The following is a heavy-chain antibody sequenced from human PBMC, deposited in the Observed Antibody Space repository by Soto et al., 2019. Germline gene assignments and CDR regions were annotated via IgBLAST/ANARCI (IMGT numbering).Heavy chain of an antibody. V-gene: IGHV3-15*07. J-gene: IGHJ4*01. CDR3: TTDSRTTMPEIRFDY. Sequence: GGSLRLSCAASGFPFNNAWINWVRQVPGKGLEWVGRVKSKADGGSGDYAAPVKGRFVVSRDDSKDIVYLQMNSLKIEDTGVYYCTTDSRTTMPEIRFDYWGHGTHVTVSS. CDR2: VKSKADGGSG. CDR1: GFPFNNAW. D-gene: IGHD3-10*01.